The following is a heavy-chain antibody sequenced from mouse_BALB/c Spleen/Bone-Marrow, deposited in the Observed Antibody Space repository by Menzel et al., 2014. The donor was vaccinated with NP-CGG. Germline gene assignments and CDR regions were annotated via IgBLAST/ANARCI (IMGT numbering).Heavy chain of an antibody. CDR1: GYTFSSYW. CDR3: ASLVYDGSFYDMHY. CDR2: ILLGSDST. V-gene: IGHV1-9*01. D-gene: IGHD2-3*01. J-gene: IGHJ4*01. Sequence: QVQLQQSGAELLKPGASVKISCKATGYTFSSYWIEWVKQRPGHGLEWIGEILLGSDSTKYNEKFKGKATFTADISSNTAYMQLSSLTSEDSAIYYCASLVYDGSFYDMHYWGQGTSVTGSS.